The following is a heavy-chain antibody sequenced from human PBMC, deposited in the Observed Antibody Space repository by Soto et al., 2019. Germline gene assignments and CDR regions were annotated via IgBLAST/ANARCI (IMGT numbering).Heavy chain of an antibody. CDR1: GYTFTSYD. Sequence: ASVKVSCKASGYTFTSYDINWVRQATGQGLEWMGWMNPNSGNTGYAQKFQGRVTMTRNTSISTAYMELSSLRSEDTAVYYFARGQRISPLTGYVNYYYYYGMDVWGQGTTVTSP. V-gene: IGHV1-8*01. J-gene: IGHJ6*02. D-gene: IGHD3-9*01. CDR2: MNPNSGNT. CDR3: ARGQRISPLTGYVNYYYYYGMDV.